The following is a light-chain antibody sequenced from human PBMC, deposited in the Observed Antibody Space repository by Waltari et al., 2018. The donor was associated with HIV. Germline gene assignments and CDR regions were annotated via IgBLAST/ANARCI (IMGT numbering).Light chain of an antibody. J-gene: IGLJ2*01. Sequence: VALGQTARITCGGYNIENRNVYWYQQQPGQAPLLVIYRDTNRPSGIPERFSGSNSGNTATLTISRAQAGDEADYYCQVWDSSTVVFGGGTQLTVL. V-gene: IGLV3-9*01. CDR3: QVWDSSTVV. CDR1: NIENRN. CDR2: RDT.